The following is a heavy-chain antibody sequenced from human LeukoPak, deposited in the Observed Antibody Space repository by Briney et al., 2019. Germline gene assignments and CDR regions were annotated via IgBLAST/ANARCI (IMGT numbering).Heavy chain of an antibody. J-gene: IGHJ4*02. CDR2: INPNSGGT. D-gene: IGHD5-12*01. V-gene: IGHV1-2*02. Sequence: ASVKVSCKASGYTFTGYYMHWVRQAPGQGLGWMGWINPNSGGTNYAQKFQGRVTMTRDTSISTAYMELSRLRSDDTAVYYCARAKWLRSPLDYWGQGTLVTVSS. CDR3: ARAKWLRSPLDY. CDR1: GYTFTGYY.